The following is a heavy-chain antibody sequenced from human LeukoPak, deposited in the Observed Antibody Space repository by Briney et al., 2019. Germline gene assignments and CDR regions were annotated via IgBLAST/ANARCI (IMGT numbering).Heavy chain of an antibody. V-gene: IGHV3-43*02. Sequence: GGSLRLSCAASGFTFDDYAMHWVRQAPGKGLEWVSLISGDDGSTYYADSVKGRFTISRVNSKNSLYLQMNSLRTEDTALYYCAKDIRDGYNYIQHWGQGTLVTVSS. J-gene: IGHJ1*01. CDR1: GFTFDDYA. D-gene: IGHD5-24*01. CDR3: AKDIRDGYNYIQH. CDR2: ISGDDGST.